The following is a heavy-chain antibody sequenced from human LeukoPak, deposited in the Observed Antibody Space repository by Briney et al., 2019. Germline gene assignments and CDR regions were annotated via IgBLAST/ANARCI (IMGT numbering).Heavy chain of an antibody. D-gene: IGHD3-10*01. CDR2: IAHHGNNK. V-gene: IGHV3-30*02. Sequence: PGGSLRLSCAASGFTFSSYAMHWVRQGPGKGLEWVAYIAHHGNNKYYADSVKGRFTISRDNSKRTLYLQMNSLRTDDTALYYCAKDGSWTCTDWGQGTLVTVSS. CDR3: AKDGSWTCTD. CDR1: GFTFSSYA. J-gene: IGHJ4*02.